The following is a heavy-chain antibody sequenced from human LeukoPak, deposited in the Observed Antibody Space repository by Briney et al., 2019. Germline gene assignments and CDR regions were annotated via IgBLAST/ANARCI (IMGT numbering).Heavy chain of an antibody. D-gene: IGHD5-18*01. V-gene: IGHV3-33*06. J-gene: IGHJ5*02. Sequence: GRSLRLSCAASGFTFSSHGMHWVRQAPGKGLEWVALMWYDGSKKYYADSVKGRFTISRDDSKNTLYLKMNSLRAEDTAMYYCAKDLSYGSNWFDPWGQGTLVTGSS. CDR3: AKDLSYGSNWFDP. CDR1: GFTFSSHG. CDR2: MWYDGSKK.